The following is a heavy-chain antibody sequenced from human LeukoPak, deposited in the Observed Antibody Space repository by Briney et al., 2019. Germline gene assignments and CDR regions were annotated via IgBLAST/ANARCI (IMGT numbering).Heavy chain of an antibody. CDR2: IYYSGST. V-gene: IGHV4-38-2*02. CDR1: GYSISDGHY. D-gene: IGHD3-9*01. J-gene: IGHJ4*02. CDR3: ARHELRYFDWDY. Sequence: PSETLSLTCTVSGYSISDGHYWGWIRQPPGKGLEWIGSIYYSGSTYYNPSLKSRVTISVDTSKNQFSLKLSSVTAADTAVYYCARHELRYFDWDYWGQGTLVTVSS.